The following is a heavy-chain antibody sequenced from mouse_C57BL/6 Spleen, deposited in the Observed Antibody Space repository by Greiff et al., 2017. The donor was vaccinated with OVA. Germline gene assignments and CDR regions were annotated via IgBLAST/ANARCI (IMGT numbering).Heavy chain of an antibody. Sequence: EVHLVESGGGLVQPGGSLSLSCAASGFTFTDYYMSWVRQPPGKALEWLGFIRNKANGYTTEYSASVKGRFTISRDNSQSILYLQMNALRAEDSATYYCAREGRKGDYAMDYWGQGTSVTVSS. D-gene: IGHD3-3*01. CDR3: AREGRKGDYAMDY. CDR1: GFTFTDYY. CDR2: IRNKANGYTT. J-gene: IGHJ4*01. V-gene: IGHV7-3*01.